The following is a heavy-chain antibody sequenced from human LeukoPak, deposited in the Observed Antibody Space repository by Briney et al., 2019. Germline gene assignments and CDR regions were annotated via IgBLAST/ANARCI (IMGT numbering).Heavy chain of an antibody. CDR2: ISSSSSYT. D-gene: IGHD2-8*01. Sequence: PGGSLRLSCAASGFTFSDYYMSWIREAPGKGLEWVSYISSSSSYTMYADSVKGRFTISRDNAKNSLYLQMNSLRAEDTAVYYCARGASDIVLMVYATPFDYWGQGTLVTVSS. V-gene: IGHV3-11*05. CDR1: GFTFSDYY. J-gene: IGHJ4*02. CDR3: ARGASDIVLMVYATPFDY.